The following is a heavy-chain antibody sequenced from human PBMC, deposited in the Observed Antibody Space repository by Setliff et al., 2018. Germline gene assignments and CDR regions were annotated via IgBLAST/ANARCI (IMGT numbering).Heavy chain of an antibody. D-gene: IGHD1-26*01. Sequence: PGGSLRLSCAASGFTFNTYNFNWVRQAPGKGLEWVSGILGGGGKGGRGTIYADSVRGRFIISRDNSKNTLYLHMNSLGAEDTALYYCATVGAAPDFWGQGTLVTVSS. CDR3: ATVGAAPDF. J-gene: IGHJ4*02. CDR2: ILGGGGKGGRGT. CDR1: GFTFNTYN. V-gene: IGHV3-23*01.